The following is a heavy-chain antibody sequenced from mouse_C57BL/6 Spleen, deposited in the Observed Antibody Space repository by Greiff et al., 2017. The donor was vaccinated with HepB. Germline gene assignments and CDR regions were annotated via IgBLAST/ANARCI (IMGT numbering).Heavy chain of an antibody. D-gene: IGHD2-4*01. J-gene: IGHJ4*01. CDR2: IRNKANGYTT. CDR3: ASPYDYDGGYAMDY. Sequence: EVKLQESGGGLVQPGGSLSLSCAASGFTFTDYYMSWVRQPPGKALEWLGFIRNKANGYTTEYSASVKGRFTISRDNSQSILYLQMNALRAEDSATYYCASPYDYDGGYAMDYWGQGTSVTVSS. V-gene: IGHV7-3*01. CDR1: GFTFTDYY.